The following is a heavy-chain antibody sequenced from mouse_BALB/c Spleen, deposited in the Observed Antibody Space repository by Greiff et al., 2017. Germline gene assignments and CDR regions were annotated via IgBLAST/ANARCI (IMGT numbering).Heavy chain of an antibody. CDR2: IWSGGST. CDR1: GFSLTSYG. V-gene: IGHV2-2*02. CDR3: ARNNGYYGSSAWFAY. Sequence: VQVVESGPGLVQPSQSLSITCTVSGFSLTSYGVHWVRQSPGKGLEWLGVIWSGGSTDYNAAFISRLSISKDNSKSQVFFKMNSLQANDTAIYYCARNNGYYGSSAWFAYWGQGTLVTVSA. D-gene: IGHD1-1*01. J-gene: IGHJ3*01.